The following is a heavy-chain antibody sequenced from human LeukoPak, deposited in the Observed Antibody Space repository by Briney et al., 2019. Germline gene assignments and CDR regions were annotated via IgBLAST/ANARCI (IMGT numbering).Heavy chain of an antibody. Sequence: GGSLRLSCAASGFTFSSYAMSWVRQAPGKGLEWVSGVSGSGGRTYYADSVKGRFTISRDNSRNTLYLQMNSLRAEDTAVYYCRPKDSTYAGGDWGQGTLVTVSS. J-gene: IGHJ4*02. D-gene: IGHD2-8*02. CDR1: GFTFSSYA. CDR2: VSGSGGRT. V-gene: IGHV3-23*01. CDR3: RPKDSTYAGGD.